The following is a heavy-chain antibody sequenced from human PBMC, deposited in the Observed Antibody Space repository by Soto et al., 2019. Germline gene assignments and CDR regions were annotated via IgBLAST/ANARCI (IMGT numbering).Heavy chain of an antibody. CDR3: AKVFSPEGGNYFDH. CDR2: ISNSFSDGNT. V-gene: IGHV3-23*01. CDR1: GFTFSNYA. Sequence: EVQLLESGGGLVQPGGSLRLSCAASGFTFSNYAMDWVRQAPGKGLEWVSAISNSFSDGNTHYADSVKGRFTISRDNDKNTVFLEMNSLRAEDTAVYYCAKVFSPEGGNYFDHWGQVTLVTVSS. J-gene: IGHJ4*02.